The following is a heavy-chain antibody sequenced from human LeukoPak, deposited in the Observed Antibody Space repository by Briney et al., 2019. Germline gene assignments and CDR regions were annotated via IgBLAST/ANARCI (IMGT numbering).Heavy chain of an antibody. CDR2: VYYSGSA. CDR1: GDSVSSRSYY. D-gene: IGHD3-10*01. V-gene: IGHV4-39*01. Sequence: SETLSLTYTVSGDSVSSRSYYWGWIRQPPGKGLEWIGSVYYSGSAYYNPSLKSRVTISVDTSKNQFSLNLNSVTAADTAVYYCTRQVVRGLDFDYWGQGTLVTVSS. J-gene: IGHJ4*02. CDR3: TRQVVRGLDFDY.